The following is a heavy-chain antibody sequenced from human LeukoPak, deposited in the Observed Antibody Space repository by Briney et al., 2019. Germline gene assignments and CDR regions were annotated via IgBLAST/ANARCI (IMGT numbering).Heavy chain of an antibody. CDR2: INPSGGST. CDR1: GYTFTSYY. Sequence: ASVKVSCKAAGYTFTSYYMHWVRQAPGQGLEWMGIINPSGGSTSYAQKFQGRVTMTRDMSTSTVYMELSSLRSEDTAVYYCARKKAAAAFFDYWGQGTLVTVSS. J-gene: IGHJ4*02. CDR3: ARKKAAAAFFDY. V-gene: IGHV1-46*01. D-gene: IGHD6-13*01.